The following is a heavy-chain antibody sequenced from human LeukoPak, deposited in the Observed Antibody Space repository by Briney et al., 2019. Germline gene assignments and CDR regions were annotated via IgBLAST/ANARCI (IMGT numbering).Heavy chain of an antibody. CDR3: ARAITIYDSSGYYHTPPIDY. V-gene: IGHV4-31*03. CDR1: GGSISSGGYY. J-gene: IGHJ4*02. Sequence: SETLSLTCTVSGGSISSGGYYWSWIRQHPGKSLERIGYIYYSGSTYYNPSLKSRVTISVDTSKNQFSLKLSSVTAADTAVYYCARAITIYDSSGYYHTPPIDYWGQGTLVTVSS. D-gene: IGHD3-22*01. CDR2: IYYSGST.